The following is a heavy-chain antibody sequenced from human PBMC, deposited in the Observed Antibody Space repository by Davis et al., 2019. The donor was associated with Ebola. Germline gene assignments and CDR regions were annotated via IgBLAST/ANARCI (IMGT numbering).Heavy chain of an antibody. CDR3: VRETGVYALFFYYGLDV. J-gene: IGHJ6*04. CDR2: TSYTSSYK. V-gene: IGHV3-21*01. Sequence: GESLKISCAASGFTVSSNYMSWVRQAPGKGLEWVASTSYTSSYKYYADSVKGRFTISRDNTKNSLYLQMNSLRAEDTAVYYCVRETGVYALFFYYGLDVWGRGTTVTVSS. CDR1: GFTVSSNY. D-gene: IGHD2-8*01.